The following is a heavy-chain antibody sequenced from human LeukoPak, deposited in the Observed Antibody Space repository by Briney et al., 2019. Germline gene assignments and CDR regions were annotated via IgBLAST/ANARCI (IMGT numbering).Heavy chain of an antibody. D-gene: IGHD3-22*01. J-gene: IGHJ4*02. CDR2: IIPIFGTA. CDR3: ASLLRGTYYYDSSRYYD. V-gene: IGHV1-69*05. CDR1: GGTFSSYA. Sequence: SVKVSCKVSGGTFSSYAISWVRQAPGQGLEWMGRIIPIFGTANYAQKFQGRVTITTDESTSTAYMELSSLRSEDTAVYYCASLLRGTYYYDSSRYYDWGQGTLVTVSS.